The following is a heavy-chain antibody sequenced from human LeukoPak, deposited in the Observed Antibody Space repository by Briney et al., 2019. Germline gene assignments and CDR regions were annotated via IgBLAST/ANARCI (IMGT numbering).Heavy chain of an antibody. V-gene: IGHV4-59*12. D-gene: IGHD3-22*01. CDR2: IYYSGST. CDR1: GGSISSYY. CDR3: ARDRPLDYYDSSGYYPRGGAFDI. Sequence: PSETLSLTCTVSGGSISSYYWSWIRQPPGKGLEWIGYIYYSGSTNYNPSLKSRVTISVDTSKNQFSLKLSSVTAADTAVYYCARDRPLDYYDSSGYYPRGGAFDIWGQGTMVTVSS. J-gene: IGHJ3*02.